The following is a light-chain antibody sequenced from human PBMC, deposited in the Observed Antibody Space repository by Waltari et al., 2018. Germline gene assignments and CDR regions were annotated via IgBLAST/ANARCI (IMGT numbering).Light chain of an antibody. V-gene: IGKV4-1*01. CDR3: QEYYSSPPT. CDR2: WAS. CDR1: QSILYSSNNKNY. J-gene: IGKJ2*01. Sequence: DIVMTQSPDYLAVSLGERATINCKSSQSILYSSNNKNYLAWYQKKPGQAPKLLIYWASTLESGVPDRFSGSGSGTDFTLTISSLQAEDVAVYHCQEYYSSPPTFGQGTKLEIK.